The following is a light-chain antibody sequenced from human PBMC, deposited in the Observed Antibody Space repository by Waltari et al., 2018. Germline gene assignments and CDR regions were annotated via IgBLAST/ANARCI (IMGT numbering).Light chain of an antibody. Sequence: EIVLTQSPATLSLSPGERATLPCRASQRVSSYLAWYQQKPGQAPRPLIYDASNRATGIPARFSGSGSGTDFTLTISSLEPEDFAVYYCQQRSNWPVTFGQGTRLEIK. V-gene: IGKV3-11*01. CDR1: QRVSSY. CDR2: DAS. J-gene: IGKJ5*01. CDR3: QQRSNWPVT.